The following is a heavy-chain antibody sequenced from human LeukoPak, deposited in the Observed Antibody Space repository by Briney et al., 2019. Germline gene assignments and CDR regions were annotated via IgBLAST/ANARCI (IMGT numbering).Heavy chain of an antibody. CDR2: INHSGST. J-gene: IGHJ5*02. CDR1: GGSFSGYY. CDR3: ARGTANWFDP. Sequence: SETLSLTCAVYGGSFSGYYWSWIRQPPGKGLEWIGEINHSGSTNYNQSLKSRVTISVDTSKNQFSLKLSSVTAADTAVYYCARGTANWFDPWGQGTLVTVSS. V-gene: IGHV4-34*01. D-gene: IGHD2-21*02.